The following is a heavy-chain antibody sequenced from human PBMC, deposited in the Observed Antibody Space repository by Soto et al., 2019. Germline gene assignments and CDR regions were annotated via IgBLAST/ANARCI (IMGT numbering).Heavy chain of an antibody. V-gene: IGHV1-18*01. CDR3: ARAGAAPYYYYGMDV. Sequence: ASVKVSCKASGYTFTSYGISWVRQAPGQGLEWMGWISTYNGNTNDAQKFQDRVTMTTDTSTSTVYMELRSLRSDDTAVYYCARAGAAPYYYYGMDVWGQGTRVTVSS. J-gene: IGHJ6*02. CDR2: ISTYNGNT. D-gene: IGHD2-15*01. CDR1: GYTFTSYG.